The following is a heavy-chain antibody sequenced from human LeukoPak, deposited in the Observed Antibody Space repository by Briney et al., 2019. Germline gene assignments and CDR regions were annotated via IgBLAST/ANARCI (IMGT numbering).Heavy chain of an antibody. CDR2: INHSGST. CDR1: GRSFSGYY. CDR3: ARGGATMVRGVHGY. D-gene: IGHD3-10*01. J-gene: IGHJ4*02. V-gene: IGHV4-34*01. Sequence: SETLSLTCAVYGRSFSGYYWNWIRQPPGKGLEWIGEINHSGSTNYNPSLKSRVTISVDTSKNQFSLKLSSVTAADTAVYYCARGGATMVRGVHGYWGQGTLVTVSS.